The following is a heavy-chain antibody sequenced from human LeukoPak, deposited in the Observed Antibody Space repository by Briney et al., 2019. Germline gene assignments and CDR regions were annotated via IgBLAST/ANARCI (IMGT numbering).Heavy chain of an antibody. J-gene: IGHJ5*02. Sequence: ASVKVSCKASGYTFTSYAMNWVRQAPGQGLEWMGWISAYNGNTNYAQKLQGRVTMTTDTSTSTAYMELRSLRSDDTAVYYCARGSSNIAARDNWFDPWGQGTLVTVSS. CDR3: ARGSSNIAARDNWFDP. D-gene: IGHD6-6*01. CDR1: GYTFTSYA. CDR2: ISAYNGNT. V-gene: IGHV1-18*01.